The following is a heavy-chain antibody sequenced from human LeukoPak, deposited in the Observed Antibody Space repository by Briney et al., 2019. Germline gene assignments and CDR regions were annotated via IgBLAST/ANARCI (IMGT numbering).Heavy chain of an antibody. J-gene: IGHJ3*02. CDR1: GYTFTSYG. CDR3: ARDLSYDSSGYYRNDAFDI. V-gene: IGHV1-18*01. Sequence: GASVKVSCKASGYTFTSYGISWVRQAPGQGLEWMGWISAYNGNTNYAQKLQGRVTMTTDTSTSKLYMELRSLRSDDTAVYYCARDLSYDSSGYYRNDAFDIWGQGTMVTVSS. D-gene: IGHD3-22*01. CDR2: ISAYNGNT.